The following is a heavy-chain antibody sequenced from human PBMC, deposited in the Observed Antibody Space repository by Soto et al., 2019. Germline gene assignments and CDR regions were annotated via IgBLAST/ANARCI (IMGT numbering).Heavy chain of an antibody. CDR3: AREGGQGYYYGSGSYYLGDAFDI. V-gene: IGHV1-69*01. J-gene: IGHJ3*02. D-gene: IGHD3-10*01. Sequence: QVQLVQSGAEVKKPGSSVKDSCKASGGTFSSYAISWVRQAPGQGLEWMGGIIPIFGTANYAQKFQGRVTITADESTSTAYMELSSLRSEDTAVYYCAREGGQGYYYGSGSYYLGDAFDIWGQGTMVTVSS. CDR2: IIPIFGTA. CDR1: GGTFSSYA.